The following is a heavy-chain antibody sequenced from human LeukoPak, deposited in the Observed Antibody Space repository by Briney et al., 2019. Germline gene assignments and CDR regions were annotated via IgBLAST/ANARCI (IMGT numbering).Heavy chain of an antibody. CDR3: AREGDYGLGY. V-gene: IGHV4-34*01. CDR2: INHSGST. J-gene: IGHJ4*02. Sequence: SETLSLTCAVYGGSFSGYYWSWIRQPPGNGLEWIGEINHSGSTNYNPSLKSRVTISVDTSKNQFSLKLSSVTAADTAVYYCAREGDYGLGYWGQGTLVTVSS. CDR1: GGSFSGYY. D-gene: IGHD4-17*01.